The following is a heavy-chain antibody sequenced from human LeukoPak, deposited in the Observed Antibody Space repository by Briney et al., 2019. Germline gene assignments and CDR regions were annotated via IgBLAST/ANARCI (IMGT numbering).Heavy chain of an antibody. CDR3: ARDRPTYGMAAAGLGWFAP. J-gene: IGHJ5*02. V-gene: IGHV1-18*01. D-gene: IGHD6-13*01. CDR2: INANNGNT. Sequence: GASVKVSCKASGYNFINYGISWVRQAPGQGLEWMGWINANNGNTNYAQIFQGRVTVTTDTSTTTAYMELRSLRSDDTAVYYCARDRPTYGMAAAGLGWFAPWGQGTLVTVSS. CDR1: GYNFINYG.